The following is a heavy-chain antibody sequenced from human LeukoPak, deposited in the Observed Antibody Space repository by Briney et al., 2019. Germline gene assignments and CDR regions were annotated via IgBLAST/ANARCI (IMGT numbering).Heavy chain of an antibody. CDR1: GFSFSTHA. CDR2: ISGSGDNT. Sequence: GGSLRLSCAASGFSFSTHAMGWVRQAPGKGLEWVSVISGSGDNTYQADSVKGRFVISRDNSNNTLSVQMNSLRAEDTAVYYCVKGAKYSGSSVDYFYMDVWAKGTTVTVSS. D-gene: IGHD1-26*01. J-gene: IGHJ6*03. CDR3: VKGAKYSGSSVDYFYMDV. V-gene: IGHV3-23*01.